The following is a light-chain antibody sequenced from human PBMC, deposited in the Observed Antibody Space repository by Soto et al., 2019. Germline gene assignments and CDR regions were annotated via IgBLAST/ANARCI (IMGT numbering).Light chain of an antibody. Sequence: EIVLTQSPSTLSLSPGERATLSCRASQSVSRYLAWYQQKPGQAPRLLINDASNRATGIPARFSGSGSGTDFTLTISSLEPEDFAVYYCQQRSNWPLTFGPGTKLEIK. V-gene: IGKV3-11*01. CDR1: QSVSRY. CDR3: QQRSNWPLT. J-gene: IGKJ3*01. CDR2: DAS.